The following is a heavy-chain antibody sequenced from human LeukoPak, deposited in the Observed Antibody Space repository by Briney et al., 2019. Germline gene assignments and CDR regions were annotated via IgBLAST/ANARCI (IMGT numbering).Heavy chain of an antibody. CDR3: AKPYDSSGYYYNY. CDR1: GFTFSSYA. CDR2: ISGSGGST. D-gene: IGHD3-22*01. Sequence: PVGSLRPSCAASGFTFSSYAMSWVRQAPGKGLEWVSAISGSGGSTYYADSVKGRFTISRDNSKNTLYLQMNSLRAEDTAVYYCAKPYDSSGYYYNYWGQGTLVTVSS. J-gene: IGHJ4*02. V-gene: IGHV3-23*01.